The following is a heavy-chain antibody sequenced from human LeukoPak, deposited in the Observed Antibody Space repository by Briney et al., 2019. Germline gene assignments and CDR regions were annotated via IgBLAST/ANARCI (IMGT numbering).Heavy chain of an antibody. CDR2: TTTDGNLK. Sequence: GGSLRLSCAASGFTFSNSIIHWVRQAPGKGLEWVAVTTTDGNLKIYTDSVKGRFTISRDNSKNTLYLQTNSLRVDDTAVYYCATDPTLGAPDYFDYWGQGTLVTVSS. CDR1: GFTFSNSI. CDR3: ATDPTLGAPDYFDY. J-gene: IGHJ4*02. V-gene: IGHV3-30*04. D-gene: IGHD1-26*01.